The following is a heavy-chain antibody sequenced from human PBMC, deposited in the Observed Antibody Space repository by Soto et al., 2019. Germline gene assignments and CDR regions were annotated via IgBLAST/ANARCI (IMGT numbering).Heavy chain of an antibody. CDR2: IIPIFGTA. CDR3: ARVFYGDYVGWFDP. J-gene: IGHJ5*02. Sequence: SSVKVSCKASGGTFSSYAISWVRQAPGQGLEWMGGIIPIFGTANYAQKFQGRVTITADESTSTAYMELSSLRSEDTAVYYCARVFYGDYVGWFDPWGQGTLVTVSS. D-gene: IGHD4-17*01. V-gene: IGHV1-69*13. CDR1: GGTFSSYA.